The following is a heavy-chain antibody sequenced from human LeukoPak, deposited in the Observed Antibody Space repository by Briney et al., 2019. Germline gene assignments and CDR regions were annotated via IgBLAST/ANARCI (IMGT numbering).Heavy chain of an antibody. D-gene: IGHD2-15*01. J-gene: IGHJ4*02. CDR2: ISAYSVNT. Sequence: ASVKVSCKASGGTFSSYAISWVRQAPGQGLEWMGWISAYSVNTNYAQKLQGRVTMTTDTSTSTAYMELRSLRSDDTAVYYCARVPTQEKGYCSAGSCYRGFDYWGQGTLVTVSS. V-gene: IGHV1-18*01. CDR3: ARVPTQEKGYCSAGSCYRGFDY. CDR1: GGTFSSYA.